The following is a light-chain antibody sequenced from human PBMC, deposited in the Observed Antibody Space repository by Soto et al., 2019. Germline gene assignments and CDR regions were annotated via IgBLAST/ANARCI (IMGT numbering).Light chain of an antibody. Sequence: EIVLTQSPGTLSVSPGERATLSCRASQTISSNYLAWYQQKPGQAPSLLIYGTSSRATGIPDRFSGNGSGTDFTLTISRLEPEDSEIYYCQQYGSWTFGQGTKVEIK. J-gene: IGKJ1*01. CDR2: GTS. V-gene: IGKV3-20*01. CDR1: QTISSNY. CDR3: QQYGSWT.